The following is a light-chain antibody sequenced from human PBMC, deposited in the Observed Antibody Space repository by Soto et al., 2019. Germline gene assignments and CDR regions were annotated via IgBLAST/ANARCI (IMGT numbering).Light chain of an antibody. CDR1: QTISSW. CDR2: KAS. Sequence: DIQMTHSPYSLSASVGDRVTITCRASQTISSWLAWYQQKPGKAPKLLIYKASTLKSGVPSRFSGSGSGTEFTLTISILQPDDFATYYCQHYNSYSEAFGQGTKVDIK. CDR3: QHYNSYSEA. V-gene: IGKV1-5*03. J-gene: IGKJ1*01.